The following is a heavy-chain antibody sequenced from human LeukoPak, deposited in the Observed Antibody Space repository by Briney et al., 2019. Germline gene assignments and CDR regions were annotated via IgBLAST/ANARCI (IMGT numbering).Heavy chain of an antibody. Sequence: PGGSLRLSCAASGFTFSSNYMSWVRQAPGKGVEWVSVIYSGGSTYYSDSVKGRFTISRDNSKNTLYLQMNSLRAEDTAVYYCARGPIAAGTSDYWGQGTLVTVSS. CDR2: IYSGGST. CDR3: ARGPIAAGTSDY. V-gene: IGHV3-66*02. J-gene: IGHJ4*02. D-gene: IGHD6-13*01. CDR1: GFTFSSNY.